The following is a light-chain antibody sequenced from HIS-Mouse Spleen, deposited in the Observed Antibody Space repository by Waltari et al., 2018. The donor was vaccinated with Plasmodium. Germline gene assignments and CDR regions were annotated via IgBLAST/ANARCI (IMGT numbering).Light chain of an antibody. CDR3: GTWDSSLSAGVV. CDR1: TSHTGTNY. V-gene: IGLV1-51*01. J-gene: IGLJ2*01. CDR2: DKN. Sequence: SVLTRPPPASAAPGPHATISCSLTTSHTGTNYTTACQHRPGTAPKLRIYDKNKRPSGIPARFFGSRSGTSATLGITGLQTGDEANYYCGTWDSSLSAGVVFGGGTKLTVL.